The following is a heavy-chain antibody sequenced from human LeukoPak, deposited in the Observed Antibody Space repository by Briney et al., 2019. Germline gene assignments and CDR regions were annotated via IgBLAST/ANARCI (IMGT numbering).Heavy chain of an antibody. D-gene: IGHD6-19*01. J-gene: IGHJ5*02. V-gene: IGHV3-48*04. CDR2: ISSSSSTI. Sequence: GGSLRLSCAASGFTFSSYSMNWVRQAPGKGLEWVSYISSSSSTIYYADSVKGRFSVSRDNAKNSLYLQMNGLRVEDTAVYYCTRLQIAVAGPNWFDPWGQGTLVTVSS. CDR1: GFTFSSYS. CDR3: TRLQIAVAGPNWFDP.